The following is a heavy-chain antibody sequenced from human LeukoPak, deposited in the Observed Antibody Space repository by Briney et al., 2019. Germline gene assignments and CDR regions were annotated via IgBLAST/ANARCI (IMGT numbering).Heavy chain of an antibody. CDR2: ISAYSGNT. CDR3: ARELGGVWSGYYMSAFDI. Sequence: ASVKVSCKASGYTFTSYGISWVRQAPGQGLEWMGWISAYSGNTNYAQKLQGRVTMTTDTSTRTAYTERRSLRSDGTAVYYCARELGGVWSGYYMSAFDIWGQGTMVTVSS. J-gene: IGHJ3*02. CDR1: GYTFTSYG. V-gene: IGHV1-18*01. D-gene: IGHD3-3*01.